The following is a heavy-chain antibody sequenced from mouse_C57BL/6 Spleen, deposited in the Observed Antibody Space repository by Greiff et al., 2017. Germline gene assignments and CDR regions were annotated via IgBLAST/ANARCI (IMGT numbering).Heavy chain of an antibody. Sequence: QVQLQQPGAELVKPGASVKMSCKASGYTFTSYWITWVKQRPGQGLEWIGDIYPGSGSTNYNEKFKSKATLTVDTSSSTAYMQLSSLTSANSAVYYCASSFYYYGSSSIAYWGQGTLVTVSA. CDR2: IYPGSGST. V-gene: IGHV1-55*01. CDR3: ASSFYYYGSSSIAY. CDR1: GYTFTSYW. J-gene: IGHJ3*01. D-gene: IGHD1-1*01.